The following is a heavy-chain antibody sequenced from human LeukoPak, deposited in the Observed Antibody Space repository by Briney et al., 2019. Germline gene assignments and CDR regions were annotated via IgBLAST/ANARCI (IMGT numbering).Heavy chain of an antibody. D-gene: IGHD1-26*01. CDR1: GYTFTGYY. V-gene: IGHV1-69*06. J-gene: IGHJ4*02. CDR3: ASLGMDIVGATTDLGSAAGDY. Sequence: SVKVSCKASGYTFTGYYMHWVRQAPGQGLEWMGGIIPIFGTANYAQKFQGRVTITADKSTSTAYMELSSLRSEDTAVYYCASLGMDIVGATTDLGSAAGDYWGQGTLVTVSS. CDR2: IIPIFGTA.